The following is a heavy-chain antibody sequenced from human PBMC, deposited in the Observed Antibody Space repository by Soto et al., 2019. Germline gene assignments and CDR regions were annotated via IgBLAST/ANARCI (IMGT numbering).Heavy chain of an antibody. CDR2: MSYSGST. CDR1: GGSLSSSSSY. V-gene: IGHV4-39*01. Sequence: QLQLQESGPGLVKPSETLSLTCTVSGGSLSSSSSYWGWIRQPPGKGLEWIGSMSYSGSTYHNPSLKSRVPLSVDTSPSRFSLKLTSVTAADTAVYYCARHRVPSVYDPIPGCFDSWGQGILVTASS. J-gene: IGHJ4*02. D-gene: IGHD5-12*01. CDR3: ARHRVPSVYDPIPGCFDS.